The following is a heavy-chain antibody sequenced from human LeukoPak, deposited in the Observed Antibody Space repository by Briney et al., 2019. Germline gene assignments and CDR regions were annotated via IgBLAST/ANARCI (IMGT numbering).Heavy chain of an antibody. J-gene: IGHJ4*02. CDR2: IIPIFGTA. D-gene: IGHD5-18*01. CDR1: GGTFSSYA. CDR3: ASARGYSYGLTFDY. V-gene: IGHV1-69*06. Sequence: SVKVSCKASGGTFSSYAISWVRQAPGQGLEWMGGIIPIFGTANYAQKFQGRVTITADKSTSTAYMELSSLRSEDTAVYYCASARGYSYGLTFDYWGQGTLVTVSS.